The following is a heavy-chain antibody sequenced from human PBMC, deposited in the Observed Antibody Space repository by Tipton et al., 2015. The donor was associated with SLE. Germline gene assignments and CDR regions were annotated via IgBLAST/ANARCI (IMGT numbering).Heavy chain of an antibody. Sequence: TLSLTCTVSGGSISSHYWSWIRQPPGKGLEWIGYIYYSGSTNYNPSLKSRVTISVDTSKNQFSLKLSSVTAADTAVYYCASRGAAAAPGWYFDLWGRGTLVTVPS. CDR1: GGSISSHY. J-gene: IGHJ2*01. CDR2: IYYSGST. V-gene: IGHV4-59*11. CDR3: ASRGAAAAPGWYFDL. D-gene: IGHD6-13*01.